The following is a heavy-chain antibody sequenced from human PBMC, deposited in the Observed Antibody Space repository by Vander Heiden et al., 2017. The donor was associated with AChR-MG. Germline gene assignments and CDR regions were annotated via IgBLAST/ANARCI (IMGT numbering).Heavy chain of an antibody. J-gene: IGHJ4*02. CDR1: GGSFSGYY. Sequence: QVQLQQWGAGLLKPSETLSLTCAVYGGSFSGYYWSWIRQPPGKGLEWIGEINHSGSTNYNPSLKSRVTISVDTSKNQFSLKLSSVTAADTAVYYCARGLGNVSTPEIDYWGQGTLVTVSS. CDR2: INHSGST. V-gene: IGHV4-34*01. D-gene: IGHD1-1*01. CDR3: ARGLGNVSTPEIDY.